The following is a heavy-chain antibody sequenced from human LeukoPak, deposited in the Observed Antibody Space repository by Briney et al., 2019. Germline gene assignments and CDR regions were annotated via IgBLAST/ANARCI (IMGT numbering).Heavy chain of an antibody. CDR2: ICGGGGT. J-gene: IGHJ3*02. D-gene: IGHD5-18*01. CDR3: AKDRMYNYGFDAFDI. V-gene: IGHV3-23*01. CDR1: GSTFSNYA. Sequence: GGSLRLSCAASGSTFSNYAMSWVRQPPGKGLEWVSVICGGGGTTYADSVKGRFTISRDNSKNMLYLLMNSLTVDDTAVYYCAKDRMYNYGFDAFDIWGQGTMVTVSS.